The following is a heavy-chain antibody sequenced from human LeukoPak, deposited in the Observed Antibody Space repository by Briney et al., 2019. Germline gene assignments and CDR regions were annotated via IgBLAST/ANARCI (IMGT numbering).Heavy chain of an antibody. J-gene: IGHJ4*02. V-gene: IGHV3-23*01. CDR3: AKDQRGYCSGGTCSFDY. D-gene: IGHD2-15*01. Sequence: GGSLRLSCAASGFTFSSYAMSWVRQAPGKGLEWVSAISASGGSTYYADSVKGRFTISRDNSKNTLYLQMNSLRAEDTAVYYCAKDQRGYCSGGTCSFDYWGQGTLVTVSS. CDR1: GFTFSSYA. CDR2: ISASGGST.